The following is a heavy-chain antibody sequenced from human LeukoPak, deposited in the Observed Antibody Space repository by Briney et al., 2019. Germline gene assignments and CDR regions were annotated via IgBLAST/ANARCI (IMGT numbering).Heavy chain of an antibody. Sequence: ASVKVSCKASGYTFTSYDINWVRQATGQGLEWMGWMNPNSGNTGYAQKFQGRVTMTRNTSISTAYMELSSLRSEDTAVHYCARFERRLRSKADYWGQGTLVTVSS. V-gene: IGHV1-8*01. CDR2: MNPNSGNT. CDR1: GYTFTSYD. D-gene: IGHD6-25*01. CDR3: ARFERRLRSKADY. J-gene: IGHJ4*02.